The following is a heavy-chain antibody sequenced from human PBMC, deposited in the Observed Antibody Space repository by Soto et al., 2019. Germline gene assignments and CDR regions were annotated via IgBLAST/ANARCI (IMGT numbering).Heavy chain of an antibody. CDR2: IYYSGST. CDR1: GGSISSSSYY. D-gene: IGHD3-22*01. Sequence: QLQLQESGPGLVKPSETLSLTCTVSGGSISSSSYYWGWIRQPPGKGMEWIGSIYYSGSTYYNPSLKGRVTISVDTSKNQFSLKLSSVTAADTAVYYCAISSGYHPPFYYWGQRTLVTVSS. V-gene: IGHV4-39*01. CDR3: AISSGYHPPFYY. J-gene: IGHJ4*02.